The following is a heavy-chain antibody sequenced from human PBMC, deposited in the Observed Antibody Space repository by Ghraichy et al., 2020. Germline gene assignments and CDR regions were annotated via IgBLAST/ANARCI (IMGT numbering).Heavy chain of an antibody. CDR3: ATAVDAARIRTWRRGVASDI. D-gene: IGHD5-18*01. CDR1: GGTFSSFT. V-gene: IGHV1-69*02. CDR2: IIPILDKP. J-gene: IGHJ3*02. Sequence: SVKVSCKASGGTFSSFTISWVRQAPGQGLEWMGRIIPILDKPNYAQKFQDRVTITADKSTSTAYMELTSLRTEDTAVYYCATAVDAARIRTWRRGVASDIWGQGTKVTVSS.